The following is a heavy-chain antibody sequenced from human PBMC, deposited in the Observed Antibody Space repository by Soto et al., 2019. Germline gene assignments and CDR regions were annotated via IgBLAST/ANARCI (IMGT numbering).Heavy chain of an antibody. CDR1: GFTFDDYA. CDR2: ISWNSGSI. Sequence: EVQLVESGGGLVQPGRSLRLSCAASGFTFDDYAMHWVRQAPGKGLEWVSGISWNSGSIGYADSVKGRFTISRDNAKNTLYLQMNSLSAENTALYYCAKGGELLTAGGGYCGQGTLVTVSS. CDR3: AKGGELLTAGGGY. V-gene: IGHV3-9*01. D-gene: IGHD2-15*01. J-gene: IGHJ4*02.